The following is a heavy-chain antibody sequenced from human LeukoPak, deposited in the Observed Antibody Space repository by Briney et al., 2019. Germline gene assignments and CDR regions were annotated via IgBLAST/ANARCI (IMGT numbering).Heavy chain of an antibody. CDR1: GGSISSGGYS. D-gene: IGHD5-18*01. CDR2: IYHSGST. CDR3: ARSSGYSYGPSFDY. Sequence: TSQTLSLTCAVSGGSISSGGYSWGWIRQPPGKGLEWIGYIYHSGSTYYNPSLKSRVTISVDRSKNQFSLKLSSVTAADTAVYYCARSSGYSYGPSFDYWGQGTLVTVSS. J-gene: IGHJ4*02. V-gene: IGHV4-30-2*01.